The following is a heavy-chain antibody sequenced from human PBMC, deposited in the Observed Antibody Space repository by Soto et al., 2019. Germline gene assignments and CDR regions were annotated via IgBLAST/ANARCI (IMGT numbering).Heavy chain of an antibody. V-gene: IGHV1-69*13. J-gene: IGHJ3*02. D-gene: IGHD2-2*01. CDR3: ARVSHGRHCSSTSCPQAAFDI. CDR1: RGTFSSYA. Sequence: SVKGSWKASRGTFSSYAMRWGRQAPEQGLEWMGVIIPIFGTANYAQKFQGRVTITADESTSTAYMELSSLRSEDTAVYYCARVSHGRHCSSTSCPQAAFDIWGQGTMVTVSS. CDR2: IIPIFGTA.